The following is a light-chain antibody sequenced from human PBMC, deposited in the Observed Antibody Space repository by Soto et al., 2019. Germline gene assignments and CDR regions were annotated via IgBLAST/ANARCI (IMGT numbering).Light chain of an antibody. CDR1: QSVSSN. J-gene: IGKJ1*01. Sequence: EIVMTQSPATLSVSPGERATLSFRASQSVSSNLAWYQQKPGQAPRLLIYGASTRATGIPARFSGSGSGTEFTLTISSLQSEDFALYYCQQYNDWPLTFGQGTKVDIK. V-gene: IGKV3-15*01. CDR2: GAS. CDR3: QQYNDWPLT.